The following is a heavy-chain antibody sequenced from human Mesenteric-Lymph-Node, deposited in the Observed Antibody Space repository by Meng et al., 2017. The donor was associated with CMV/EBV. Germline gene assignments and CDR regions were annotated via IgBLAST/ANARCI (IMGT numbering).Heavy chain of an antibody. CDR2: ISSSSSYI. CDR1: GFTFSSYS. Sequence: GGSLRLSCAASGFTFSSYSMNWVRQAPGKGLEWVSSISSSSSYIYYADSVKGRFTISRDNAKNSLYLQMNSLRAEDTAVYYCARDENGITGTVGYWGQGTLVTVSS. J-gene: IGHJ4*02. V-gene: IGHV3-21*01. CDR3: ARDENGITGTVGY. D-gene: IGHD1-20*01.